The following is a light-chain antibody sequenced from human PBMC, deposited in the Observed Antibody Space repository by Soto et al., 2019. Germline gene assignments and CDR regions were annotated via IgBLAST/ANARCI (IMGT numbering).Light chain of an antibody. CDR2: EAT. V-gene: IGLV2-23*02. Sequence: QSALTQPASVSGSPGQSITISCTGTSSDIGTYYLVSWYQQHPGKAPILMIYEATKRPSGVSNRFSGSKSGNTASLTISGLQPEDEADYYCSSYAGSSTFVVFGGGTKVTVL. CDR3: SSYAGSSTFVV. J-gene: IGLJ2*01. CDR1: SSDIGTYYL.